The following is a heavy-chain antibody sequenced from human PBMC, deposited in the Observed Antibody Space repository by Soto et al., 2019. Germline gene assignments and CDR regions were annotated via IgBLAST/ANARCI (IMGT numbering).Heavy chain of an antibody. V-gene: IGHV4-30-2*01. Sequence: SETLSLTCAVSGGSISSGGYSWSWIRQPPGKGLEWIGYIYHSGSTYYNPSLKSRVTISVDRSKNQFSLKLSSVTAADTAVYYCARAYYYDSSGYYYYYYGMDVWGQGTTVTVSS. CDR2: IYHSGST. CDR3: ARAYYYDSSGYYYYYYGMDV. J-gene: IGHJ6*02. D-gene: IGHD3-22*01. CDR1: GGSISSGGYS.